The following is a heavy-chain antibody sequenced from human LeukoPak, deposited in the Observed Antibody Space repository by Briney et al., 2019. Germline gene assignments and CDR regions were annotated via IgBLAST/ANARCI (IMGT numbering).Heavy chain of an antibody. CDR3: ARARPDGMGIWHNWFDP. V-gene: IGHV4-59*01. Sequence: SETLSLTCTVSGGSISSYYWSWIRQPPGKGLEWIAYIYYSGSTNYNPSLKSRVTISVDTSKNQFSLKLSSVTAADTAVYYCARARPDGMGIWHNWFDPWGQGTLVTVSS. CDR1: GGSISSYY. D-gene: IGHD6-13*01. J-gene: IGHJ5*02. CDR2: IYYSGST.